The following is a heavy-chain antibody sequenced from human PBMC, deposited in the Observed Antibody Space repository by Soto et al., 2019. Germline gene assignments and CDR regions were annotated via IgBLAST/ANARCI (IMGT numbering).Heavy chain of an antibody. V-gene: IGHV3-9*01. J-gene: IGHJ4*02. CDR3: AKDKGRDYAFTAVGRIDY. D-gene: IGHD4-17*01. Sequence: GGSLRLSCAASGFTFDDYAMHWVRQAPGKGLEWVSGISWNSGSIGYADSVKGRFTISRDNAKNSLYLQMNSLRAEDTALYYCAKDKGRDYAFTAVGRIDYWGQGTLVTVSS. CDR2: ISWNSGSI. CDR1: GFTFDDYA.